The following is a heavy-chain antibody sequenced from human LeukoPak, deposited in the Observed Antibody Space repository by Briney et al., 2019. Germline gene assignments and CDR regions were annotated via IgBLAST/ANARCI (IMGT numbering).Heavy chain of an antibody. V-gene: IGHV1-2*02. D-gene: IGHD1-26*01. CDR1: GYTFTDYC. J-gene: IGHJ6*03. CDR2: INSNSGGT. CDR3: ARVKEKWELLPYYYYYYMDV. Sequence: ASVKVSCKASGYTFTDYCMHWVRQAPGQGLEWMGWINSNSGGTNYAQKFQGRVTMTRDTSISTAYMELRSLRSDDTAVYYCARVKEKWELLPYYYYYYMDVWGKGTTVTVSS.